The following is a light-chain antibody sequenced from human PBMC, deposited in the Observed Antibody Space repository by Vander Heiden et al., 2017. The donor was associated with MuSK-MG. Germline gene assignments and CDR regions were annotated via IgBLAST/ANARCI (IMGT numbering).Light chain of an antibody. CDR2: GNS. CDR1: SSNIGGGYD. V-gene: IGLV1-40*01. J-gene: IGLJ2*01. CDR3: QSYDSSLSGSV. Sequence: QSVLTQPPPVSGAPRQRVTISCTGSSSNIGGGYDVHWYQQLPGTAPKLLIYGNSNRPSGVPDRFSGSKSGTSASLAITGLQAEDEADYYCQSYDSSLSGSVFGGGTKLTVL.